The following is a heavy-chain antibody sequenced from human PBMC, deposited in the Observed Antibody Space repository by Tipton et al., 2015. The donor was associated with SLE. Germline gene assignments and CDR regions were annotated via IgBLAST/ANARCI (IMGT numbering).Heavy chain of an antibody. CDR1: GGSISSSSYY. CDR3: ALTVDFFGAFDI. D-gene: IGHD3/OR15-3a*01. Sequence: TLSLTCTVSGGSISSSSYYWGWIRQPPGKGLEWIGSIYYSGSTYYNPSLKSRVTISVDTSKNQFSLKLSSVTAADTAVYYCALTVDFFGAFDIWGQGTMVTVSS. V-gene: IGHV4-39*07. CDR2: IYYSGST. J-gene: IGHJ3*02.